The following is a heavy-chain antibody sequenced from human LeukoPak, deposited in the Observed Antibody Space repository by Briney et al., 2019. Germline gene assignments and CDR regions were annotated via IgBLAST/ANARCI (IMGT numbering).Heavy chain of an antibody. D-gene: IGHD1-26*01. CDR3: ARDRIVGAGY. CDR2: ISYDGSNK. Sequence: GRSLRLSCAASGFTFSSYAMHWVRQAPGKGLEWVAVISYDGSNKYYADSVKGRFTIPRDNSKNTLYLQMNSLRAEDTAVYYCARDRIVGAGYWGQGTLVTVSS. J-gene: IGHJ4*02. V-gene: IGHV3-30-3*01. CDR1: GFTFSSYA.